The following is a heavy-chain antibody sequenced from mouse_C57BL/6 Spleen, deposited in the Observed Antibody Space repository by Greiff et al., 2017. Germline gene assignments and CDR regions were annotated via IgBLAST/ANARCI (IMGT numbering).Heavy chain of an antibody. CDR1: GYTFTSYD. Sequence: VKLVESGPELVKPGASVKLSCKASGYTFTSYDINWVKQRPGQGLEWIGWIYPRDGSTKYNEKFKGKATLTVDTSSSTAYMELHSLTSEDSAVYFCARRTTVKGGWYFDVWGTGTTVTVSS. D-gene: IGHD1-1*01. CDR3: ARRTTVKGGWYFDV. V-gene: IGHV1-85*01. CDR2: IYPRDGST. J-gene: IGHJ1*03.